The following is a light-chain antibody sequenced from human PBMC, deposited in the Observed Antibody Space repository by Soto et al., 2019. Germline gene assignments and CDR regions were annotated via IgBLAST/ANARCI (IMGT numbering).Light chain of an antibody. CDR2: LERSGSY. Sequence: QSVLTQSSSASASLGSSVKLTCTLSRGHSSHIIAWHQQQPGKAPRFLMKLERSGSYNKGSGVPDRFSGSSSGADRYLTISNLQSEDEADYYCETWDSNTWVFGGGTKVTVL. J-gene: IGLJ3*02. CDR1: RGHSSHI. CDR3: ETWDSNTWV. V-gene: IGLV4-60*03.